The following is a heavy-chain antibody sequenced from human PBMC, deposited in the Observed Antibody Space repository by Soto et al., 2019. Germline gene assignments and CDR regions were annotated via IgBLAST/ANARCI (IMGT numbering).Heavy chain of an antibody. V-gene: IGHV4-59*02. CDR2: IYYSGST. CDR1: GGSVSTYY. D-gene: IGHD3-22*01. J-gene: IGHJ3*02. CDR3: ARTYDDSGPNSGGYGFDI. Sequence: PSETLSLTCTVSGGSVSTYYWSWIRQPPGKGLEWIAYIYYSGSTSYNPSLKSRVTISLDTSKNQFSLKLSSVIAADTAVYYCARTYDDSGPNSGGYGFDIWGPGTMVTVSS.